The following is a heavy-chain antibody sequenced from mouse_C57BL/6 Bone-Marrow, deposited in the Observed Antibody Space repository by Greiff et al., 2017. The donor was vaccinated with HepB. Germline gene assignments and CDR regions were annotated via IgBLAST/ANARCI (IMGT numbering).Heavy chain of an antibody. Sequence: EVQGVESGGGLVQPKGSLKLSCAASGFTFNTYAMHWVRQAPGKGLEWVARIRSKSSNYATYYADSVKDRFTISRDDSQSMLYLQMNNLKTEDTAMYYCVRGHYYYGSSGYFDVWGTGTTVTVSS. CDR1: GFTFNTYA. J-gene: IGHJ1*03. CDR3: VRGHYYYGSSGYFDV. CDR2: IRSKSSNYAT. D-gene: IGHD1-1*01. V-gene: IGHV10-3*01.